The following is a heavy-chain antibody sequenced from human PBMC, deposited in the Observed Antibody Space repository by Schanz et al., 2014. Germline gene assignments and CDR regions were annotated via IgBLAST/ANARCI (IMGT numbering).Heavy chain of an antibody. CDR2: ISGSNGNT. J-gene: IGHJ5*02. CDR3: ATLDYADSVS. CDR1: GYTFISYG. V-gene: IGHV1-18*01. Sequence: QVQLVQSGGEMKKPGASVKVSCKASGYTFISYGISWVRQAPGQGLEWLGWISGSNGNTNYAQKLQGRVTITADKSSDTAYMELNSLRSDDTAVYYCATLDYADSVSWGQGTLVTVSS. D-gene: IGHD4-17*01.